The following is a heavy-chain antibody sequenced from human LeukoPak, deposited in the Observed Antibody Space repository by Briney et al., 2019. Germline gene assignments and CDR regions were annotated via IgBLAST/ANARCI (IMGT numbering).Heavy chain of an antibody. CDR2: IYYSGST. J-gene: IGHJ4*02. Sequence: SETLSLTCTVSGGSISSYYWSWIRQPPGKGLEWIGYIYYSGSTNYNPSLKSRITISIDTSKKQFALKLSSVTAADTAVYYCARDYGDHRVDYWGQGTLVTVSS. V-gene: IGHV4-59*12. CDR1: GGSISSYY. D-gene: IGHD4-17*01. CDR3: ARDYGDHRVDY.